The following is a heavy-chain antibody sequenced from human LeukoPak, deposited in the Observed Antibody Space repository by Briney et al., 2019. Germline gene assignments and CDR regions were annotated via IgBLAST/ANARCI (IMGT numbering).Heavy chain of an antibody. CDR1: GGSISSYY. V-gene: IGHV4-59*08. CDR3: AIMRGGILGRKNWFDP. J-gene: IGHJ5*02. CDR2: IYYSGST. Sequence: SSETLSLTCTVSGGSISSYYWSWIRQPLGKGLEWIGYIYYSGSTNYNPSLKSRVTISVDTSKNQFSLKLSSVTAADTAVYYCAIMRGGILGRKNWFDPWGQGTLVTVSS. D-gene: IGHD2-15*01.